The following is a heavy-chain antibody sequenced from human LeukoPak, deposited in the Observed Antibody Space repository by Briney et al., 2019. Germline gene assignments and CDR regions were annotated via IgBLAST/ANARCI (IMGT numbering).Heavy chain of an antibody. V-gene: IGHV3-48*01. Sequence: GGSLRLSCAASGFTFSSYSMNWVRQAPGKGLEWVSYISSSSSTICYADSVKGRFTISRDNAKNSLYLQMNSLRAEDTAVYYCARGGRKAVAGNPNWFDPWGQGTLVTVSS. D-gene: IGHD6-19*01. CDR2: ISSSSSTI. CDR1: GFTFSSYS. J-gene: IGHJ5*02. CDR3: ARGGRKAVAGNPNWFDP.